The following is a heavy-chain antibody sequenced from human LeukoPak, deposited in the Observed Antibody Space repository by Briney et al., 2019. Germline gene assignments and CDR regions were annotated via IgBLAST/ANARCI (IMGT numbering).Heavy chain of an antibody. V-gene: IGHV3-30*02. CDR1: GFTFSSYG. CDR3: AKAKDSSGYYRTAEYFRH. D-gene: IGHD3-22*01. CDR2: IRYDGSNK. Sequence: PGGSLRLSCAASGFTFSSYGMHWVRQAPGKGLEWVAFIRYDGSNKYYADSVKGRFTISRDNSKNTLYLQMNSLRAEDTAVYYCAKAKDSSGYYRTAEYFRHWGQGTLVTVSS. J-gene: IGHJ1*01.